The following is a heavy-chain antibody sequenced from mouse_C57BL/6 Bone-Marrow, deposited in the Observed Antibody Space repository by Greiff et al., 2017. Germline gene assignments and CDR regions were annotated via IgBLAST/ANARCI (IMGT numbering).Heavy chain of an antibody. CDR1: GFTFSSYA. CDR2: ICSGGDYI. Sequence: EVKLVESGEGLVKPGGSLKLSCAASGFTFSSYAMSWVRPTPEKRLEWVAYICSGGDYIYYADTVKGRFTISRDNARNTLYLQMSSLKSEDTAMYYCTRETTVVAPYTMDYWGQGASVTVSS. J-gene: IGHJ4*01. V-gene: IGHV5-9-1*02. D-gene: IGHD1-1*01. CDR3: TRETTVVAPYTMDY.